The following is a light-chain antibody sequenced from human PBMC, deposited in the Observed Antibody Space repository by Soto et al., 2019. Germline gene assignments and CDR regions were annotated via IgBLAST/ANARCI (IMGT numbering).Light chain of an antibody. J-gene: IGKJ2*01. CDR2: GAS. CDR1: QSVSSN. CDR3: QHYNNWPPYT. Sequence: EIVMTQSPATLSVSPGERATLSCRASQSVSSNLAWYQQKPGQAPRLLIYGASTRATGIPARFSGSGSGTEFTLTISRLQAEDFAFYYCQHYNNWPPYTFGQGTKLEIK. V-gene: IGKV3-15*01.